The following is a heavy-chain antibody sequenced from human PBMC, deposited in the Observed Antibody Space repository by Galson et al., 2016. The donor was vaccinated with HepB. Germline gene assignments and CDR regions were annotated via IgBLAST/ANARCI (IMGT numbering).Heavy chain of an antibody. D-gene: IGHD2-15*01. V-gene: IGHV2-5*02. J-gene: IGHJ4*02. CDR2: IYWDDDK. CDR3: AHNRWYGGHLYSFDY. Sequence: PALVKPTQTLTLTCTFSGFSLSTSGVGVGWIRQPPGNALEWLALIYWDDDKRYSPSLRNRLTITKDTSKNQVVLTMTNMDPVDTATYYCAHNRWYGGHLYSFDYWGQGTLVTVSS. CDR1: GFSLSTSGVG.